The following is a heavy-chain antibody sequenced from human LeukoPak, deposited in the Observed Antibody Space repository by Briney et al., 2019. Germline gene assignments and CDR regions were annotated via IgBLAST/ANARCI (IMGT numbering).Heavy chain of an antibody. CDR3: ARDIVVVVAATHNWFDP. D-gene: IGHD2-15*01. CDR1: GGSISSYY. J-gene: IGHJ5*02. V-gene: IGHV4-4*07. CDR2: IYTSGST. Sequence: PSETLSLTCTVSGGSISSYYWSWIRQLAGKGLEWIGRIYTSGSTNYNPSLKSRVTMSVDTSKNQFSLKLSSVTAADTAVYYCARDIVVVVAATHNWFDPWGQGTLVTVSS.